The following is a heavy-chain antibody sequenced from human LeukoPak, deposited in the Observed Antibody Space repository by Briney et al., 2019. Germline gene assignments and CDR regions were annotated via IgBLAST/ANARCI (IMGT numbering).Heavy chain of an antibody. D-gene: IGHD2-2*01. CDR3: PGSTSSLVNYYYGMDV. CDR2: ISGSGGST. J-gene: IGHJ6*02. Sequence: PGGSLRLSCAASGFTFSSYAMSWVRQAPGKGLEWVSAISGSGGSTYYADSVKGRFTISRDNSKNTLYLQMNSLRAEDTAVYYCPGSTSSLVNYYYGMDVWGQGTTVTVSS. V-gene: IGHV3-23*01. CDR1: GFTFSSYA.